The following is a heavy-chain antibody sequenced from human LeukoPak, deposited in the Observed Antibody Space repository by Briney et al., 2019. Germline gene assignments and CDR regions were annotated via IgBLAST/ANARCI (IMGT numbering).Heavy chain of an antibody. Sequence: ASVKVSCKASGDTFTNYYMHWVRQAPGQGREWMGIINPSGGSTSYAQKFQGRVTMTRDLSTSTVYMELSSLRSEDTAVYYCAAGGLRYFSRFDPWGQGTLVTVSS. J-gene: IGHJ5*02. CDR3: AAGGLRYFSRFDP. D-gene: IGHD5-12*01. V-gene: IGHV1-46*01. CDR1: GDTFTNYY. CDR2: INPSGGST.